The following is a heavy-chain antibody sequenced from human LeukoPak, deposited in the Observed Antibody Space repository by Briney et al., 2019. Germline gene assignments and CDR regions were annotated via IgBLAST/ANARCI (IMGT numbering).Heavy chain of an antibody. V-gene: IGHV4-38-2*01. D-gene: IGHD3-3*01. Sequence: SETLSLTCAVSGYSISSGYYWGWIRQPPGKGLEWIGSIYHSGSTYYNPSLKSRVTISVDTSKNQFSLKLSPVTAADTAVYYCARHPSIFGVVNYWGQGTLVTVSS. CDR1: GYSISSGYY. CDR3: ARHPSIFGVVNY. J-gene: IGHJ4*02. CDR2: IYHSGST.